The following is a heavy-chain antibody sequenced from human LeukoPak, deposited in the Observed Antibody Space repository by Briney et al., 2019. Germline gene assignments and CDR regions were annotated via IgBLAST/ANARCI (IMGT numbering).Heavy chain of an antibody. V-gene: IGHV1-18*01. Sequence: ASVKVSCKASGYTFTSCGISWVRQAPGQGLEWMGWISAYNGNTNYAQKLQGRVTMTTDTSTSTAYMELRSLRSDDTAVYYCAREPTPLWGGGINYYYYYMDVWGKGTTVTISS. J-gene: IGHJ6*03. CDR1: GYTFTSCG. CDR2: ISAYNGNT. CDR3: AREPTPLWGGGINYYYYYMDV. D-gene: IGHD3-10*01.